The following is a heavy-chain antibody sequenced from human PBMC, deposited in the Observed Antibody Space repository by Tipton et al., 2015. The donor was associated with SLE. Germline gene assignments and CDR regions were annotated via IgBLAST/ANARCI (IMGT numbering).Heavy chain of an antibody. V-gene: IGHV3-48*03. D-gene: IGHD6-13*01. J-gene: IGHJ5*02. CDR3: ARTPPRIAAVIT. Sequence: GSLRLSCAASGFTFSSYEMNWVRQAPGKGLEWVSYISSSGSTIYYADSVKGRFTISRDNAKNSLYLQMNSLRAEDTAVYYCARTPPRIAAVITWGQGTLVTVSS. CDR2: ISSSGSTI. CDR1: GFTFSSYE.